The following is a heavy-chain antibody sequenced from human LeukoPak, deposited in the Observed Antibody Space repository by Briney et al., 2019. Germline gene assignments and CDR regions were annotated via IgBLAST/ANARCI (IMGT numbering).Heavy chain of an antibody. CDR2: ISYDGSNK. CDR1: GFTFSSYA. D-gene: IGHD5-12*01. Sequence: GRSLRLSCAASGFTFSSYAMHWVRQAPGKGLEWVAVISYDGSNKYYADSVKGRFTISRDNSKNTLYLQMNSLRAEDTAVYYCARDRRGGGYEGYFDYWGQGTLVTVSS. J-gene: IGHJ4*02. V-gene: IGHV3-30*04. CDR3: ARDRRGGGYEGYFDY.